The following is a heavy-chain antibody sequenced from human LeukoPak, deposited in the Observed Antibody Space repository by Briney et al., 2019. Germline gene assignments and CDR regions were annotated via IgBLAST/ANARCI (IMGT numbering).Heavy chain of an antibody. J-gene: IGHJ5*02. D-gene: IGHD2-2*01. Sequence: SQTLSLTCAISGDSVSSNSVTWNWIRQSPSRGLEWRGRTYYRSTWYNDYAVSVRGRITVNPDTSKNQFSLHLNSVTPEDTAVYYCARGLTQYDCFDPWGQGILVTVSS. CDR1: GDSVSSNSVT. CDR2: TYYRSTWYN. V-gene: IGHV6-1*01. CDR3: ARGLTQYDCFDP.